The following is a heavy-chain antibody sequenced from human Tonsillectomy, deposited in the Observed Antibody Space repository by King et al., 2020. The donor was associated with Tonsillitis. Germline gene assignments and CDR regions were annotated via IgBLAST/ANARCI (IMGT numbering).Heavy chain of an antibody. CDR2: IKSKTDGGTV. D-gene: IGHD2-15*01. V-gene: IGHV3-15*01. CDR3: KWCFGNRLVCWSDP. J-gene: IGHJ5*02. Sequence: WMSWVLQAPGKGLEWGSGIKSKTDGGTVDYASPVKGRFTISRDDSTKTLYLQMNSLKTEDTAVYYCKWCFGNRLVCWSDPWGQGTLVTVSS. CDR1: W.